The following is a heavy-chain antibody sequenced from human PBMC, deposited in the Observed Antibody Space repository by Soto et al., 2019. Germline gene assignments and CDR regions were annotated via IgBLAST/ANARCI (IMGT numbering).Heavy chain of an antibody. D-gene: IGHD6-19*01. V-gene: IGHV3-33*01. CDR1: GFTFSDYG. CDR2: IWYDGSNE. CDR3: ARTHKSIAVGAFDI. Sequence: QVQLVESGGGVVQPGRSLRLSCAASGFTFSDYGMHWVRQAPGKGLEWVAVIWYDGSNEYYADSVKGRLTVSRDSSKNIVYLQMNSLRAEDTAVYYCARTHKSIAVGAFDIWGQGTMVTVSS. J-gene: IGHJ3*02.